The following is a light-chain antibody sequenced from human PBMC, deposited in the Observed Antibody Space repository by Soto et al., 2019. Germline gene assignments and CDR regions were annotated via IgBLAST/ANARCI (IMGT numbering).Light chain of an antibody. V-gene: IGKV3-20*01. CDR2: SAS. CDR3: QQYGSLLSTT. Sequence: ERALAGAPGTPCLSPGERDQLSRRASQSVSSSYLTWYQQKPGQAPRILIYSASSRATGIPDRFSGSGSGTLFTLTISRLEPEDFAVYYCQQYGSLLSTTFGQGTRLEIK. CDR1: QSVSSSY. J-gene: IGKJ5*01.